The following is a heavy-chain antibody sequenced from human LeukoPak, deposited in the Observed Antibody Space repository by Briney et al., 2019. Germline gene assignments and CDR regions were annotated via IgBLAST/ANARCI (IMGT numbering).Heavy chain of an antibody. D-gene: IGHD4-23*01. CDR3: GTWGTVVSPSDY. CDR1: GYTFTSSG. J-gene: IGHJ4*02. V-gene: IGHV1-18*01. CDR2: ISTYTGNT. Sequence: ASVKVSCKASGYTFTSSGISWVRQAPGQGLEWMGWISTYTGNTNYAQKLQGRLSMTNDTSTSTAYMELRSLRSDDTAVYYCGTWGTVVSPSDYWGQGTLVTVSS.